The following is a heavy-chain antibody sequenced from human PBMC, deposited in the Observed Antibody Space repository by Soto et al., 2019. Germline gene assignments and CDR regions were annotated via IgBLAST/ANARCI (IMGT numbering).Heavy chain of an antibody. D-gene: IGHD1-1*01. CDR2: ISAYNGNT. V-gene: IGHV1-18*01. CDR1: GYTFTSYG. CDR3: ARALYAPLSNDNWYFDL. J-gene: IGHJ2*01. Sequence: ASVKVSCKASGYTFTSYGISWVRQAPGQGLEWMGWISAYNGNTNYAQKLQGRVTMTTDTSTSTAYMELRSLRSDDTAVYYCARALYAPLSNDNWYFDLWGPGTLVTVSS.